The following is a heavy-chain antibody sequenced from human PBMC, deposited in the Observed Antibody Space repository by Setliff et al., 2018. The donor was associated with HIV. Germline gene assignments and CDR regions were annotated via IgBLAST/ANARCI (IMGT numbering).Heavy chain of an antibody. CDR3: ARDDRCSGGSRYSY. D-gene: IGHD2-15*01. J-gene: IGHJ4*02. Sequence: LSLTCTVSGGSISSGDYYWSWIRQPAGKGLEWIGHISTSGSTNYNPSLKSRVTISVDTSNNQFSLNLSSVTAADTAVYYCARDDRCSGGSRYSYWGQGSLVTVSS. CDR1: GGSISSGDYY. V-gene: IGHV4-61*09. CDR2: ISTSGST.